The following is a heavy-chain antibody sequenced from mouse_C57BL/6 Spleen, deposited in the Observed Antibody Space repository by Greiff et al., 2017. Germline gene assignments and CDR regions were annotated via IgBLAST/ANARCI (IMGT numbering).Heavy chain of an antibody. CDR2: ISGGSSTI. Sequence: EVQLQESGGGLVKPGGSLKLSCAASGFTFSDYGMHWVRQAPEKGLEWVAYISGGSSTIYYADTGKGRFTISRDNAKNTLFLQMTSLRSEDTAMYYCARRLRAYFDYWGQGTTLTVSS. D-gene: IGHD2-4*01. CDR3: ARRLRAYFDY. CDR1: GFTFSDYG. V-gene: IGHV5-17*01. J-gene: IGHJ2*01.